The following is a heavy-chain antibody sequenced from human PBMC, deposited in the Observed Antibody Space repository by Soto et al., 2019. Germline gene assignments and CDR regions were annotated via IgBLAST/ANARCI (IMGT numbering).Heavy chain of an antibody. CDR1: GGSISSYY. Sequence: SETLSLTCTVSGGSISSYYWSWIRQPPGKGLEWIGYIFYSGSTNYNPSLKSRVTISVDTSKNQFSLKLSSVTAADTAVYYCARDGPRGHYGSGSYYMGAGYYYYYMDVWGKGTTVTVS. V-gene: IGHV4-59*01. CDR3: ARDGPRGHYGSGSYYMGAGYYYYYMDV. J-gene: IGHJ6*03. CDR2: IFYSGST. D-gene: IGHD3-10*01.